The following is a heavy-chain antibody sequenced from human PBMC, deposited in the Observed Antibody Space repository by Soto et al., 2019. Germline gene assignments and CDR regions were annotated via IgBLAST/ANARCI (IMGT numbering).Heavy chain of an antibody. J-gene: IGHJ6*02. V-gene: IGHV1-2*04. CDR2: INPSGGET. Sequence: ASVKVSCKASGYTFTSYYMHWVRQAPGQGLEWMGIINPSGGETIYAQKFQGWVTMTRDTSISTAYMELSRLRSDDTAVYYCARGDSQSTYYYYYYGMDVWGQGTTVTVSS. D-gene: IGHD5-18*01. CDR1: GYTFTSYY. CDR3: ARGDSQSTYYYYYYGMDV.